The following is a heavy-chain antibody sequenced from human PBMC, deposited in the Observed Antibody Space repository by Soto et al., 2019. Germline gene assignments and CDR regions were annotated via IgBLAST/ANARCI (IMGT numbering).Heavy chain of an antibody. Sequence: PSETLSLTCTVSGGSVSSGSYYWSWIRQPPGKGLEWIGYIYYSGSTNYNPSLKSRVTISVDTSKNQFSLRLSSVTAADTAVYYCARDTDYYDSSGLIDYWGQGALVTVSS. J-gene: IGHJ4*02. D-gene: IGHD3-22*01. CDR3: ARDTDYYDSSGLIDY. V-gene: IGHV4-61*01. CDR2: IYYSGST. CDR1: GGSVSSGSYY.